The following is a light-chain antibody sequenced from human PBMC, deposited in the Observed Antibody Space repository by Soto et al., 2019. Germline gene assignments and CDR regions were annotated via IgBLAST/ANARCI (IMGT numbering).Light chain of an antibody. CDR3: QQYNSYWT. CDR2: DAS. J-gene: IGKJ1*01. V-gene: IGKV1-5*01. CDR1: QSISTW. Sequence: DIQMIQSPSTLSASVGDRVTITCLASQSISTWFAWYQQKPRNAPKLLIYDASSLESGVPSRFSGSGSGTEFTLTISSLHPDDSATYYCQQYNSYWTFGQGTKVDIK.